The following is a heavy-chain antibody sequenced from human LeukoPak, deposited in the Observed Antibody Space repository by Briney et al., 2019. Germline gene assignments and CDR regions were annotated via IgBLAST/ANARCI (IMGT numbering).Heavy chain of an antibody. J-gene: IGHJ4*02. V-gene: IGHV3-33*01. CDR2: IWYDGSNK. D-gene: IGHD6-13*01. Sequence: GGSLRLSCAASGFTFSSYGMHWVRQAPGKGLEWVAVIWYDGSNKYYADSVKGRFTISRDNSKNTLYLQMNSLRAEDTAVYYRARDREAPGYSSSLDYWGQGTLVTVSS. CDR3: ARDREAPGYSSSLDY. CDR1: GFTFSSYG.